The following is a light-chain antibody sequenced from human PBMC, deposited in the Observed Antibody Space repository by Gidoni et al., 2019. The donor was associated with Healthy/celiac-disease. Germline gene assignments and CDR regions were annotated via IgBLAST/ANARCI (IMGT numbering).Light chain of an antibody. J-gene: IGLJ2*01. CDR1: NIGSKS. CDR2: YDS. Sequence: SYVLTQPPSVSVAPGKTARITCWGNNIGSKSVHWYQQKPGQAPVLVIYYDSDRPSGIPERFSGSNSGNTATLTISRLEAGDEADYYCQVWDSSSDHVVFGGGTKLTVL. V-gene: IGLV3-21*04. CDR3: QVWDSSSDHVV.